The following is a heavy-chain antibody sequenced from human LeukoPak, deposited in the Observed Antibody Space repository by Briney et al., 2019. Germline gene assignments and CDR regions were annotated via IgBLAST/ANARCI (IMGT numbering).Heavy chain of an antibody. V-gene: IGHV3-7*01. CDR2: INLDGTDK. CDR1: GFMSSGYW. CDR3: AREMPSGSCWFDS. Sequence: GGSLRLSCAASGFMSSGYWMSWVRQPPGKGLEWVANINLDGTDKNYGDSVRGRFTISRDNAKNSLYLQTNSLRVEDTGVYYCAREMPSGSCWFDSWGQGTLVTVSS. J-gene: IGHJ5*01. D-gene: IGHD6-13*01.